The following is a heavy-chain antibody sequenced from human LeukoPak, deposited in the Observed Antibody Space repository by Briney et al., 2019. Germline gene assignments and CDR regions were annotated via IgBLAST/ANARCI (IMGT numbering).Heavy chain of an antibody. CDR1: GGSISSGDYF. D-gene: IGHD3-16*02. V-gene: IGHV4-30-4*01. Sequence: PSQTLSLTCTVSGGSISSGDYFGSAIRQPPGRGLEGIGYIYYSERTCYNPSLKRRVTISVDTSKNQFSLKLSSVTAADTAVYYCATAVGHDYVWGSYRVYFDYWGEGTPVTVSS. CDR2: IYYSERT. CDR3: ATAVGHDYVWGSYRVYFDY. J-gene: IGHJ4*02.